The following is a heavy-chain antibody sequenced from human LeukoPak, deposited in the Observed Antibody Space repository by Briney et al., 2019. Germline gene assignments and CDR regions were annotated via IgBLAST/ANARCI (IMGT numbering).Heavy chain of an antibody. CDR2: LSFDGSNE. Sequence: GGSLRLSCAASGFTFSNYGMHWVRQSPGRGLEWVAFLSFDGSNEFYADSLKGRFTISRDNSKDTLYLQMDSLGAEDTALYYCAREEHDYVWGSYRYYYYYGIDVWGQGTTVTVSS. V-gene: IGHV3-30*03. D-gene: IGHD3-16*02. J-gene: IGHJ6*02. CDR1: GFTFSNYG. CDR3: AREEHDYVWGSYRYYYYYGIDV.